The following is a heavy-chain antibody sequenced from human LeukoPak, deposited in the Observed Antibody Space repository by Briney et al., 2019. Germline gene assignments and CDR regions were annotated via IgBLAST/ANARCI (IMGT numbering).Heavy chain of an antibody. CDR1: GFTVSSNY. V-gene: IGHV3-53*01. D-gene: IGHD6-19*01. CDR2: IYSGGST. J-gene: IGHJ4*02. Sequence: AGGSLRLSCAASGFTVSSNYMSWVRQAPGKGLEWVSVIYSGGSTYYADSVKGRFTISRDNSKNTLYLQMNSLRAEDTAVCYCARAAEQWLLTFDYWGQETLVTVSS. CDR3: ARAAEQWLLTFDY.